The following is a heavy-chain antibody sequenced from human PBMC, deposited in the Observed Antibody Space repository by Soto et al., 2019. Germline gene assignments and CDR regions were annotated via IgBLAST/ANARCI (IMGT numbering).Heavy chain of an antibody. J-gene: IGHJ3*01. V-gene: IGHV3-30*18. CDR2: ISHDGRNK. CDR1: GFIFSNYA. D-gene: IGHD2-2*01. CDR3: AKLPDTILGLSVAHDAFAF. Sequence: QVQLVESGGGVVQPGKSVRLSCAASGFIFSNYAMHWVRQAPGKVLEWVADISHDGRNKYHADSVGGRFTISRDNSKNTLYLQMDSLTAEDTALYYCAKLPDTILGLSVAHDAFAFWGQGTTVTVSS.